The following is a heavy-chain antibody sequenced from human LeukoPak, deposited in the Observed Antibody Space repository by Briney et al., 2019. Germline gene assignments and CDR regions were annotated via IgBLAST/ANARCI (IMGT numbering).Heavy chain of an antibody. D-gene: IGHD2-21*02. V-gene: IGHV3-11*05. CDR3: ARVICGGDCYWPTYFDY. CDR1: GFTFSDYY. Sequence: GGSLRLSCAASGFTFSDYYMSCIRQAPGKGLEWVSYISSSSSYTNYADSVKGRFTISRDNAKNSLYLQMNSLRAEDTAVYYCARVICGGDCYWPTYFDYWGQGTLVTVSS. J-gene: IGHJ4*02. CDR2: ISSSSSYT.